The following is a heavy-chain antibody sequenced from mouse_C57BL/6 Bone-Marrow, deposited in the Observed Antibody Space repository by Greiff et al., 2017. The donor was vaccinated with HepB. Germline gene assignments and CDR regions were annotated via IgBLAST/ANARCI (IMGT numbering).Heavy chain of an antibody. Sequence: EVQGVESGEGLVKPGGSLKLSCAASGFTFSSYAMSWVRQTPEKRLEWVAYISSGGDYIYYADTVKGRFTISRDNARNTLYLQMSSLKSEDTAMYYCTRDNPTTTVVATRAMDYWGQGTSVTVSS. J-gene: IGHJ4*01. D-gene: IGHD1-1*01. V-gene: IGHV5-9-1*02. CDR3: TRDNPTTTVVATRAMDY. CDR1: GFTFSSYA. CDR2: ISSGGDYI.